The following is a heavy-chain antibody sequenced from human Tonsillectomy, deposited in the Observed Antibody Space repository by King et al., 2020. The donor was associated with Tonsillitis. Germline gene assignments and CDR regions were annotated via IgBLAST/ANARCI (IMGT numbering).Heavy chain of an antibody. CDR3: ARDRPMTGTLPSNSALDY. J-gene: IGHJ4*02. CDR2: ISSSSSTI. D-gene: IGHD1-20*01. CDR1: GFTFSSYS. Sequence: VQLVESGGGLVQPGGSLRLSCAASGFTFSSYSMNWVRQAPGKGLEWVSYISSSSSTIYYADSVKGRFTISRDNAKNSLYLQMNSLRAEDTAVYYCARDRPMTGTLPSNSALDYWGQGTLVTVSS. V-gene: IGHV3-48*01.